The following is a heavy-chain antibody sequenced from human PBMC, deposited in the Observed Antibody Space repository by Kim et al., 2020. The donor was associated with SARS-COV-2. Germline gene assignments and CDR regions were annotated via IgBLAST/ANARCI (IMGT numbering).Heavy chain of an antibody. D-gene: IGHD6-19*01. CDR2: INHSGST. Sequence: SETLSLTCAVYGGSFSGYYWSWIRQPPGKGLEWIGEINHSGSTNYNPSLKRRVPISVDTSKNQFSLKLSSVTAADTAVYYCARARIERQWRVRPLSYYYYGLDVWGQGTTVTVSS. CDR3: ARARIERQWRVRPLSYYYYGLDV. J-gene: IGHJ6*02. CDR1: GGSFSGYY. V-gene: IGHV4-34*01.